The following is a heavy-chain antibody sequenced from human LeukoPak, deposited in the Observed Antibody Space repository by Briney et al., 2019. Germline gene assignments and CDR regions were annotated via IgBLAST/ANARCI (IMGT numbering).Heavy chain of an antibody. D-gene: IGHD5-18*01. CDR1: GFTFSSYG. CDR2: ISYDGSNK. V-gene: IGHV3-30*03. CDR3: ARGGYSYGYDAFDI. J-gene: IGHJ3*02. Sequence: PGGSLRLSCAASGFTFSSYGMHWVRQAPGKGLEWVAVISYDGSNKYYADSVKGRFTISRDNSKNTLYLQMNSLRAEDTAAYYCARGGYSYGYDAFDIWGQGTMVTVSS.